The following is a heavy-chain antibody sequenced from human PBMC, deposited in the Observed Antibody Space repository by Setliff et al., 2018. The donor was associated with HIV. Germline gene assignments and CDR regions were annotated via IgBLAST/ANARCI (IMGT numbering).Heavy chain of an antibody. D-gene: IGHD6-13*01. J-gene: IGHJ5*02. CDR3: ARDRQQLNWFDP. CDR1: GFTFSSFG. CDR2: IQYDGSNK. V-gene: IGHV3-30*02. Sequence: PGGSLRLSCAASGFTFSSFGMHWVRQAPGKGLEWVSFIQYDGSNKYYAESVKGRFTISRDNSKSTLYLQMNSLRPEDRAVYYCARDRQQLNWFDPWGQGTLVTSPQ.